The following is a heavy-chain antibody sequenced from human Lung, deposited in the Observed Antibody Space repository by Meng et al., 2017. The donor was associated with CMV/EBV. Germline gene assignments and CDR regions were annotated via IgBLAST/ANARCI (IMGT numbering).Heavy chain of an antibody. CDR2: IIPIFGTA. V-gene: IGHV1-69*05. J-gene: IGHJ4*02. D-gene: IGHD1-26*01. CDR3: ARLSGTISDY. CDR1: GDTFSSYA. Sequence: KVYCTAFGDTFSSYAISWVRQAPGQGLEWMGGIIPIFGTANYAQKFQGRVTITTGESTSTAYMELSSLRSDDTAVYYCARLSGTISDYWGQGTLVTVSS.